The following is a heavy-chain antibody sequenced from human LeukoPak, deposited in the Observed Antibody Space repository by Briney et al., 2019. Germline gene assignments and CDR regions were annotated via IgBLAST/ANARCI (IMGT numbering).Heavy chain of an antibody. D-gene: IGHD3-22*01. CDR3: ARGSAYYYDSSGNWFDP. CDR2: INHSGST. CDR1: GGSFSGYY. V-gene: IGHV4-34*01. J-gene: IGHJ5*02. Sequence: SETLSLTCAVYGGSFSGYYWSWIRQPPEKGLEWIGEINHSGSTNYNPSLKSRVTISVDTSKNQFSLKLSSVTAADTAVYYCARGSAYYYDSSGNWFDPWGQGTLVTVSS.